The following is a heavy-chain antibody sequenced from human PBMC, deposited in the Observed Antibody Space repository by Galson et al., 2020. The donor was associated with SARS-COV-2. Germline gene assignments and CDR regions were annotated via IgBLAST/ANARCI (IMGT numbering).Heavy chain of an antibody. J-gene: IGHJ4*02. CDR2: ISAYNGDT. CDR3: ARERIRDGDSLYY. Sequence: ASVKVSCKASGYTFTRYGISWVRQAPGQGLEWMGWISAYNGDTSYAQKFQGRVTMTTDTSTSTAYMEVKSLRSDDTAVYYCARERIRDGDSLYYWGQGTLVTVSS. CDR1: GYTFTRYG. V-gene: IGHV1-18*01. D-gene: IGHD4-17*01.